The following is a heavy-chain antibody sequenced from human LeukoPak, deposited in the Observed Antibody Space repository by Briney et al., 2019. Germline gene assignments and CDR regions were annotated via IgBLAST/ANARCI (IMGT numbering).Heavy chain of an antibody. V-gene: IGHV4-34*01. CDR1: GGSFSGYY. CDR3: ARGGGPPWY. Sequence: SETLSLTCAVYGGSFSGYYWSWIRQPPGKGLEWIGEINHSGSTNYNPSLKSRVTISVDTSKNQFSLKLSSVTAADTAVYYCARGGGPPWYWGQGTLVTVSS. J-gene: IGHJ4*02. CDR2: INHSGST. D-gene: IGHD3-16*01.